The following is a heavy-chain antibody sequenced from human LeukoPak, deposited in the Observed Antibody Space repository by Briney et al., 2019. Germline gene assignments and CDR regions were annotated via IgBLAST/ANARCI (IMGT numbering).Heavy chain of an antibody. CDR3: ASGYSYGFDY. CDR1: GGSISSSSYY. J-gene: IGHJ4*02. CDR2: IHYSGST. V-gene: IGHV4-39*07. Sequence: PSETLSLTCTVSGGSISSSSYYWGWIRQPPGKGLEWIGSIHYSGSTNYNPSLKSRVTISVDTSKNQFSLKLSSVTAADTAVYYCASGYSYGFDYWGQGTLVTVSS. D-gene: IGHD5-18*01.